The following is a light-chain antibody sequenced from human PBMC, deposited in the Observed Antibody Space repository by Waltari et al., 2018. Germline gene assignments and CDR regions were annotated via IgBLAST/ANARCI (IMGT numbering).Light chain of an antibody. CDR2: YDP. Sequence: FVLTQSPPMSMSPGQTARVPCGGDNIRIETVHWYLQKPPQAPLLVLSYDPERPSGIPDLFSGSKSGNTATLSIKGVEAGDEADYYCQVWDRNSGHPVFGGGTRLTVL. V-gene: IGLV3-21*01. J-gene: IGLJ2*01. CDR1: NIRIET. CDR3: QVWDRNSGHPV.